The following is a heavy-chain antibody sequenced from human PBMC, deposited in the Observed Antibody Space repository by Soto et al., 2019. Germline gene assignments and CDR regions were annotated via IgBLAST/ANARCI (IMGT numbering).Heavy chain of an antibody. CDR2: ISSSSTTK. CDR1: GFTFSSYS. V-gene: IGHV3-48*01. J-gene: IGHJ5*02. CDR3: ARDGCSGSNCLTWFDP. Sequence: EVQLVESGGGLVQPGGSLRLSCAASGFTFSSYSMNWVRQAPGKGLEWVSYISSSSTTKYYADSVKGRFTISRDNAKNSLYLQMNSLRGEDTAVYYCARDGCSGSNCLTWFDPWGQGTLVTVSS. D-gene: IGHD2-15*01.